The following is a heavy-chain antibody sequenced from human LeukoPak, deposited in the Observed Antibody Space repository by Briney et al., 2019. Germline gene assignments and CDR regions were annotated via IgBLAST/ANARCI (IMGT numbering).Heavy chain of an antibody. J-gene: IGHJ3*02. CDR2: IYPGDSDT. D-gene: IGHD6-19*01. CDR1: GYSFTSYW. V-gene: IGHV5-51*01. Sequence: GESLKICCKGSGYSFTSYWIGWVRQMPGKGVGWMGIIYPGDSDTRYSPSFQGQVTISADKSISTAYLQWSSLKASDTAMYYCARSSGWRTDDAFDIWGQGTMVTVSS. CDR3: ARSSGWRTDDAFDI.